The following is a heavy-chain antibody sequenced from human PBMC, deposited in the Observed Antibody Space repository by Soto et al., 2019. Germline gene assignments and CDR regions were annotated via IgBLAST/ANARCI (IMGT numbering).Heavy chain of an antibody. CDR3: TRPGTERGDSGDGY. J-gene: IGHJ4*02. CDR2: IRSKVNSYAT. CDR1: GFTFSGSS. V-gene: IGHV3-73*02. D-gene: IGHD3-10*01. Sequence: EVQLVESGGGLVQSGGSLKLSCAASGFTFSGSSMHWVRQASGKGLEWVGRIRSKVNSYATAYAASVEGRFIISRDDSKDTDELQMDRLKTEGTGVFYCTRPGTERGDSGDGYWGQGTLGTVSS.